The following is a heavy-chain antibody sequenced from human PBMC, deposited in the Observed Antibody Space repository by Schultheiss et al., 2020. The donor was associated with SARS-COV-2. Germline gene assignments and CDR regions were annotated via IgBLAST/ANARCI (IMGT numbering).Heavy chain of an antibody. CDR2: ISSSRTI. Sequence: GGSLRLSCEASGFTFTNAWMNWVRQAPGKGLEWVSSISSSRTIYYADSVKGRFTISRDNAKNTLYLQMNSLRAEDTAVYYCTRDPTLVGYWGQGTLVTVSS. V-gene: IGHV3-69-1*01. D-gene: IGHD1-26*01. CDR1: GFTFTNAW. CDR3: TRDPTLVGY. J-gene: IGHJ4*02.